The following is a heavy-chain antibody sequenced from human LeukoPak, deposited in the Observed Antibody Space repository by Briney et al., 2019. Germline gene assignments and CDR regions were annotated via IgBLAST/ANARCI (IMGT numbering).Heavy chain of an antibody. V-gene: IGHV3-7*03. CDR2: IKQDGSEK. D-gene: IGHD1-14*01. Sequence: GVSLRLSCAASGFTFSSYWMSWVRQAPGKGLEWVANIKQDGSEKYYVDSAKGRFTISRDNAKNSLYLQMNSLRAEDTAVYYCARRITLSWFDPWGQGTLVTVSS. J-gene: IGHJ5*02. CDR1: GFTFSSYW. CDR3: ARRITLSWFDP.